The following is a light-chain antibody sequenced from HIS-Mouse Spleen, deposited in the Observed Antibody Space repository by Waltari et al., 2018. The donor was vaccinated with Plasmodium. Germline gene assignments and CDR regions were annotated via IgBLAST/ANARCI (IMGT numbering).Light chain of an antibody. Sequence: EIVMTQSPATLSVSPGERATLSCRASQRVSSNLAWYQQKPGQAPRLLIYGASTRAPGIPARFSGSGSGDVFSLSCRSLQSEDFAVYYCQQYKNWSFTFGPGTKVDIK. CDR1: QRVSSN. CDR2: GAS. J-gene: IGKJ3*01. CDR3: QQYKNWSFT. V-gene: IGKV3-15*01.